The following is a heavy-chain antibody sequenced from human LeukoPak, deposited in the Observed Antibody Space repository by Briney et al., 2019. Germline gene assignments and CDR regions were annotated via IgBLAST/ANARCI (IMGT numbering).Heavy chain of an antibody. CDR1: GYTFTGYY. V-gene: IGHV1-2*02. CDR2: IKPNSGDT. Sequence: TSVKVSCKASGYTFTGYYIHWVRQAPGQGLEWMGLIKPNSGDTKYAQKFQGRVTMTRDTSITTAYMELSSLRSDDTALYYCVRDRPHNWFDPWGQGTLVTVSS. CDR3: VRDRPHNWFDP. J-gene: IGHJ5*02.